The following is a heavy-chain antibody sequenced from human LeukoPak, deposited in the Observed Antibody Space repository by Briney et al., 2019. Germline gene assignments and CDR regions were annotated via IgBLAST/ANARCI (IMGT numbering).Heavy chain of an antibody. Sequence: ASVKVSCKASGYTFTSYYMHWVRQAPGQGLEWMGIINPSGGSTSYAQKFQGRVTMTRDMSISTAYMELSRLRSDDTAVYYCARDLVVPAATPRGIGYWGQGTLVTVSS. CDR3: ARDLVVPAATPRGIGY. V-gene: IGHV1-46*01. J-gene: IGHJ4*02. D-gene: IGHD2-2*01. CDR1: GYTFTSYY. CDR2: INPSGGST.